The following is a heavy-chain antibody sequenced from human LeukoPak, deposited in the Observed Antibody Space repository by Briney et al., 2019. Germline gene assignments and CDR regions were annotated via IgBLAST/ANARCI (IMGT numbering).Heavy chain of an antibody. J-gene: IGHJ6*03. CDR3: ARSLRYYYYYMDV. V-gene: IGHV4-34*01. CDR2: INHSGST. CDR1: GGSFSGYY. Sequence: SETLSLTCAVYGGSFSGYYWSWIRQPPGKGLGRIGEINHSGSTNYNPSLKSRVTISVDTSKNQFSLKLSSVTAADTAVYYCARSLRYYYYYMDVWGKGTTVTVSS.